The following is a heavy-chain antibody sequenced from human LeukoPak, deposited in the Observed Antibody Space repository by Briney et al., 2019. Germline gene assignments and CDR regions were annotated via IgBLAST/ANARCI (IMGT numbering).Heavy chain of an antibody. V-gene: IGHV4-39*01. CDR2: IYYNGST. D-gene: IGHD3-3*01. Sequence: PSETLSLTCTVSGGSISSSSYYWGWIRQPPGKGLEWIGSIYYNGSTYYNPSLKSRVTISVDTSKNQFSLKLSSVTAADTAVYYCARQGYDFWSGYYTGGYYFDYWGQGTLVTVSS. CDR1: GGSISSSSYY. J-gene: IGHJ4*02. CDR3: ARQGYDFWSGYYTGGYYFDY.